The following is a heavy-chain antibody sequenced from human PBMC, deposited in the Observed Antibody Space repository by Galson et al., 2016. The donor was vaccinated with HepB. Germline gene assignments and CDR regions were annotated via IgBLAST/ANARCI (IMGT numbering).Heavy chain of an antibody. D-gene: IGHD4-11*01. V-gene: IGHV3-48*04. CDR3: ARDGVAYSNYALTY. Sequence: SLRLSCAASGFTFNTYSMNWVRQAPGKGLEWVSYIVSSSSTIHYADSVKGRFTISRDNAKNSLYLQMNSLRAEDTAVYYCARDGVAYSNYALTYWGQGTLVTVSS. CDR2: IVSSSSTI. CDR1: GFTFNTYS. J-gene: IGHJ4*02.